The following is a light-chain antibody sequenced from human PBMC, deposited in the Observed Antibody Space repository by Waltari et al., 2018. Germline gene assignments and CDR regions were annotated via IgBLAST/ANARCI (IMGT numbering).Light chain of an antibody. CDR3: MQALQTPT. CDR1: QSLLHSNGYDY. V-gene: IGKV2-28*01. CDR2: LTS. J-gene: IGKJ5*01. Sequence: DIVMTQSPLSLPVTPGEPASISCRSSQSLLHSNGYDYLDWYLQKPGQSPQLLIYLTSNRASGVPDRCSGSGSGTDFTLKISRVEAEDVGVYDCMQALQTPTFGQGTRLEIK.